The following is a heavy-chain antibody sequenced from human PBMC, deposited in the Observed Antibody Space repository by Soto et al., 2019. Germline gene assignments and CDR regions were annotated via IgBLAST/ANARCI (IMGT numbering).Heavy chain of an antibody. J-gene: IGHJ5*02. D-gene: IGHD3-3*01. Sequence: TSETLSLTCTVSGGSISSYYWSWIRQPPGKGLEWIGYIYYSGSTNYNPSLKSRVTISVDTSKNQFSLKLSSVTAADTAAYYCARGFYDFWSGYPNWFDPWGQGTLVTVSS. CDR3: ARGFYDFWSGYPNWFDP. CDR2: IYYSGST. V-gene: IGHV4-59*01. CDR1: GGSISSYY.